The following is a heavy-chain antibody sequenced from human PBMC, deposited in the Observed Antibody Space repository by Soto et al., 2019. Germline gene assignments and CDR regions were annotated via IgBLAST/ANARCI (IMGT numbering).Heavy chain of an antibody. D-gene: IGHD6-13*01. CDR1: GYTFTRYG. Sequence: ASVMVSCKASGYTFTRYGISWVRLAPGQGLEWMGWISGYNGDTNYAQKLQGRVTMTTDTSTSTAYMELRSLRSDDTAVYYCARSSSSSWEGYFDYWGQGTLVTVS. CDR3: ARSSSSSWEGYFDY. CDR2: ISGYNGDT. J-gene: IGHJ4*02. V-gene: IGHV1-18*01.